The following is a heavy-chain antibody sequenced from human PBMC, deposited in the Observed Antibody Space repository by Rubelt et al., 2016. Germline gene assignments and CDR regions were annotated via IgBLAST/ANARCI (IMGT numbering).Heavy chain of an antibody. Sequence: QVQLVQSGAEVKKPGSSVKVSCKASGGTFSSYAISWVRQAPGQGLEWMGGIIPVFGTANYAQKFQGRVTITADEATGTADRELSSLRSEDTAVYYCAREEGLTIFGHYGMDVWGQGTTVTVSS. J-gene: IGHJ6*02. D-gene: IGHD3-3*01. CDR1: GGTFSSYA. CDR3: AREEGLTIFGHYGMDV. V-gene: IGHV1-69*01. CDR2: IIPVFGTA.